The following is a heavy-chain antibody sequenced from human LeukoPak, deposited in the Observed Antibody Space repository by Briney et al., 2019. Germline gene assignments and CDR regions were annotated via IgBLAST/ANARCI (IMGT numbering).Heavy chain of an antibody. D-gene: IGHD2-2*01. CDR1: GGSISSSSYY. Sequence: SETLSLTCTVSGGSISSSSYYWGWIRQPPGKGLEWIGSIYYSGSTYYNPSLKSRVTISVDTSKNQFSLKLSSVTAADTAVYYCARRVVPAAMFDYWGQGTLVTVSS. V-gene: IGHV4-39*01. CDR3: ARRVVPAAMFDY. CDR2: IYYSGST. J-gene: IGHJ4*02.